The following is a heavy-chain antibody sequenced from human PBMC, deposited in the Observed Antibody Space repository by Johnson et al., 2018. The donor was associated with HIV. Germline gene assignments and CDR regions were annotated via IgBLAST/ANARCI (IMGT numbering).Heavy chain of an antibody. CDR3: ARGGGSPGAFDS. CDR2: INEDVSEK. J-gene: IGHJ3*02. CDR1: GCTFSRYW. Sequence: VQLVESGGGLVQPGGSLRLSCAASGCTFSRYWMSWVRQAPGTGLERVANINEDVSEKYYVDSVKGRFTISRDNAKKSLYRQMTSLRAEDTAVYYCARGGGSPGAFDSGGQGTMVTVSS. V-gene: IGHV3-7*05. D-gene: IGHD1-26*01.